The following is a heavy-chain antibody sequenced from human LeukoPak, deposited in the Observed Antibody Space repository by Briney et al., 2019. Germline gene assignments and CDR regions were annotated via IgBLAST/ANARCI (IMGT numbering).Heavy chain of an antibody. Sequence: SQTLSLTCTVSGGSISSGSYYWSWIRQPAGKGLEWIGRVYTSGSTNYNPSLKSRVTISVDTSKNQFSLKLSSVTAADTAVYYCARDLFWIAAANTNNNAFDIWGQGTMVTVSS. V-gene: IGHV4-61*02. CDR1: GGSISSGSYY. CDR3: ARDLFWIAAANTNNNAFDI. J-gene: IGHJ3*02. CDR2: VYTSGST. D-gene: IGHD6-13*01.